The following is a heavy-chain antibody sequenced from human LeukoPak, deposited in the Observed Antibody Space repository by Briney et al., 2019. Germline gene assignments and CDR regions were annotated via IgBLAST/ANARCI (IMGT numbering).Heavy chain of an antibody. CDR2: IYHSGST. D-gene: IGHD3-10*01. J-gene: IGHJ4*02. CDR1: DYSISSGYY. CDR3: AKVPINVLLWFGELLFDY. Sequence: SETLSLTCTVSDYSISSGYYWGWIRQPPGKGLEWIGSIYHSGSTYYNPSLKSRVTISVDTSKNQFSLKLTSVTAADTAVYYCAKVPINVLLWFGELLFDYWGQGTLVTVSS. V-gene: IGHV4-38-2*02.